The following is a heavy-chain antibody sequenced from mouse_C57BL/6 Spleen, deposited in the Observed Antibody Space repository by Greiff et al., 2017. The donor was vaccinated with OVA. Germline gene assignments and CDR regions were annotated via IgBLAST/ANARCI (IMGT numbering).Heavy chain of an antibody. CDR1: GYTFTSYW. CDR3: ARERLIYYGYDGYFDY. CDR2: INPSNGGT. D-gene: IGHD2-2*01. Sequence: QVQLQQPGTELVKPGASVKLSCKASGYTFTSYWMHWVKPRPGQGLEWIGNINPSNGGTNYNEKFKSQATLPVDKSSSTAYMQLGSLTSEDSAVYYCARERLIYYGYDGYFDYWGQGTTLTVSS. J-gene: IGHJ2*01. V-gene: IGHV1-53*01.